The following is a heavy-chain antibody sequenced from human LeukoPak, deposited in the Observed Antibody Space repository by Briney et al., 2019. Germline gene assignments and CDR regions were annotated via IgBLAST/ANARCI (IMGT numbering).Heavy chain of an antibody. J-gene: IGHJ6*02. D-gene: IGHD6-6*01. Sequence: SETLPLTCTVSGGSISSYYWSWIRQPPGKGLEWIGEINHSGSTNYNPSLKSRVTMSVDTSKNQFSLKLSSVTAADTAVYYCARGPRYSSSPRYYYGMDVWGQGTTVTVSS. CDR2: INHSGST. CDR3: ARGPRYSSSPRYYYGMDV. CDR1: GGSISSYY. V-gene: IGHV4-34*01.